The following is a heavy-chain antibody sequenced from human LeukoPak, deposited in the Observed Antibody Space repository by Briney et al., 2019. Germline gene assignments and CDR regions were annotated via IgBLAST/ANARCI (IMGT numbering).Heavy chain of an antibody. J-gene: IGHJ4*02. Sequence: GRSLRLSCSASGFTFSRYAMHWVRQAPGKGLEYVSAISSNGGSTYYADSVKGRFTISRDNSRNTLHLQMSSLRVEDTAVYYCVKDSSSGSYFDYWGQETLVTVSS. V-gene: IGHV3-64D*06. CDR2: ISSNGGST. D-gene: IGHD3-10*01. CDR3: VKDSSSGSYFDY. CDR1: GFTFSRYA.